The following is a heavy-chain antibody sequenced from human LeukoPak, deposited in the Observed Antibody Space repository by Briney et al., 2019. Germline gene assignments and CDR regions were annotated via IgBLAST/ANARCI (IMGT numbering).Heavy chain of an antibody. Sequence: GGSLRLSCAASGFTFSSYSMNWVRQAPGKGLEWVSSISSSSSYIYYADSVKGRFTISRDNAKNSLYLQMNSLRAVDTAVYYCARVIMTTVDPDAFDIWGQGTMVTVSS. CDR3: ARVIMTTVDPDAFDI. CDR1: GFTFSSYS. V-gene: IGHV3-21*01. CDR2: ISSSSSYI. D-gene: IGHD4-23*01. J-gene: IGHJ3*02.